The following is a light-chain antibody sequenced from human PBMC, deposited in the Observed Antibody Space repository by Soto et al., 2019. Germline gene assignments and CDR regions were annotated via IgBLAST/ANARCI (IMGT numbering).Light chain of an antibody. CDR1: SGSIASNH. J-gene: IGLJ3*02. V-gene: IGLV6-57*04. CDR2: KSN. Sequence: NFMLTQPPSVSESPGKTVTISCTRSSGSIASNHVQWYQQRPGGAPTTVIYKSNQRPSGVPDRFSASTFGTAASLAISGLRSEDEAYYYCTSWDDSLNGPLFGGGTKLTVL. CDR3: TSWDDSLNGPL.